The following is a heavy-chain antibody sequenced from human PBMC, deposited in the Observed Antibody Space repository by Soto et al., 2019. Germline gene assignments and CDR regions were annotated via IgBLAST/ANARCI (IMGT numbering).Heavy chain of an antibody. CDR3: ARDGGYYYYYDMDV. V-gene: IGHV1-69*13. J-gene: IGHJ6*02. D-gene: IGHD2-15*01. CDR2: IIPIFGTA. CDR1: GGTFSSYA. Sequence: ASVKVSCKASGGTFSSYAISWVRQAPGPGIEWMGGIIPIFGTANYAQKFQGRVTITADESTSTAYMELSSLRSEDTAVYYCARDGGYYYYYDMDVWGQGTTVTVS.